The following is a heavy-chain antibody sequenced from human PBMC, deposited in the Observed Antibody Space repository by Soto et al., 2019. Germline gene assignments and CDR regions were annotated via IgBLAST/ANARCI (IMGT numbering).Heavy chain of an antibody. CDR1: GFTFSDHY. J-gene: IGHJ3*02. V-gene: IGHV3-72*01. CDR2: TRNKANSYTT. CDR3: ARGLAYYYDSSGSKNAFDI. D-gene: IGHD3-22*01. Sequence: EVRLVESGGGLVQPGGSLRLSCAASGFTFSDHYMDWVRQAPGKGLEWVGRTRNKANSYTTEYAASVKGRFTISRDDSKNSLYLQMNSLKTEDTAVYYCARGLAYYYDSSGSKNAFDIWGQGTMVTVSS.